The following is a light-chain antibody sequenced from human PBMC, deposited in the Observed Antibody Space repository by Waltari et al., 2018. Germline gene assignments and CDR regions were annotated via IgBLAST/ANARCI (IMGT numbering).Light chain of an antibody. CDR1: QAISSY. CDR3: QQYYGDPLS. J-gene: IGKJ4*01. V-gene: IGKV1-8*01. Sequence: IRITQSPSSLSASTGDRVTITCRPSQAISSYLAWYQQKPGKAPKLLIYASSTLQSGVPSRFSGSGSGTNFTLTIGCLQSEDFATYFCQQYYGDPLSFGGGTKVEIK. CDR2: ASS.